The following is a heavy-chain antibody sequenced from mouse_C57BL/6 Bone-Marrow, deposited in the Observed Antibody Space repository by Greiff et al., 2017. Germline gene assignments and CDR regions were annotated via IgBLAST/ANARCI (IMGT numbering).Heavy chain of an antibody. J-gene: IGHJ4*01. CDR2: INPNNGGT. Sequence: EVQLQQSGPELVKPGASVKISCKASGYTFTDYYMNWVKQSHGKSLEWIGDINPNNGGTSYNQKFKGKATLTVDKYSSTAYMELRSLTSEDSAVYYCASGGVAYYGYAMDYWGQGTSVTVSS. CDR3: ASGGVAYYGYAMDY. D-gene: IGHD2-10*01. V-gene: IGHV1-26*01. CDR1: GYTFTDYY.